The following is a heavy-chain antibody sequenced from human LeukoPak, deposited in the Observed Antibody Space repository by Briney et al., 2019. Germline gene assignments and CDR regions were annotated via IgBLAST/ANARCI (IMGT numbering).Heavy chain of an antibody. CDR2: INPNSGGT. CDR1: GYTFTGYY. CDR3: ARALWFGELLHFDY. J-gene: IGHJ4*02. D-gene: IGHD3-10*01. Sequence: ASVKVSCKASGYTFTGYYVHWVRQAPGQGLEWMGWINPNSGGTNYAQKFQGRVTMTRDTSISTAYMELSRLRSDDTAVYYCARALWFGELLHFDYWGQGTLVTVSS. V-gene: IGHV1-2*02.